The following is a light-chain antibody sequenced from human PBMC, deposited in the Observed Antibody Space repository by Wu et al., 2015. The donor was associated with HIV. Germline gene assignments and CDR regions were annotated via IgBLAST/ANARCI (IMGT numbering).Light chain of an antibody. CDR3: QKYNTAPWT. CDR2: AAS. Sequence: IQLTQSPSSLSASVGDRVTITCRASQGISSYLAWYQQKPGKAPKLLIYAASTLQSGVPSRFSGNGSGTDFTLTISSLQPEDFATYYCQKYNTAPWTFGQGTKVEMK. CDR1: QGISSY. J-gene: IGKJ1*01. V-gene: IGKV1-9*01.